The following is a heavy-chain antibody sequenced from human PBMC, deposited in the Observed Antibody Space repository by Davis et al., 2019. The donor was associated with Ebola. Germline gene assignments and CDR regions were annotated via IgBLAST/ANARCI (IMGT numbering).Heavy chain of an antibody. CDR2: INSNGDNT. V-gene: IGHV3-64*04. CDR1: GFSFNTYT. CDR3: ATTPQYSSGQNKPFDY. J-gene: IGHJ4*02. Sequence: SLTLSCSASGFSFNTYTMHWVRQAPEKELEYVSGINSNGDNTYYADSVKGRVTISRDNSKNTVYLQMNSLRAEDTAVYYCATTPQYSSGQNKPFDYWGQGTLVTVSS. D-gene: IGHD6-19*01.